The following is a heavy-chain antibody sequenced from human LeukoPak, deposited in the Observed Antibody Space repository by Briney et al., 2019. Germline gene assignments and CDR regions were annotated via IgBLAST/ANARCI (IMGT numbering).Heavy chain of an antibody. Sequence: SETLSLTCTVSGGSISSSSYYWGWIRQPPGKGLEWIGSIYYSGSTYYNPSLKSRATISVDTSKNQFSLKLSSVTAADTAVYYCARHSAPDCSGGSCYTLYYYYYYMDVWGKGTTVTVSS. CDR3: ARHSAPDCSGGSCYTLYYYYYYMDV. CDR2: IYYSGST. D-gene: IGHD2-15*01. CDR1: GGSISSSSYY. J-gene: IGHJ6*03. V-gene: IGHV4-39*01.